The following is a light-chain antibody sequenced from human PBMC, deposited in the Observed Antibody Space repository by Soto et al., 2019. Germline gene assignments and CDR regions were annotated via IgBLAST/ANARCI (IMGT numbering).Light chain of an antibody. CDR3: VAWDDSLNGPV. V-gene: IGLV1-44*01. CDR1: SYNIGGNS. CDR2: SDN. J-gene: IGLJ2*01. Sequence: QSVLTQPPSASGTPGQRVTISCYGSSYNIGGNSVNWYQQVPGTAPRLLMYSDNQRPSGVPDGFSGSKSGTSGSLAISWLQSEDEADYYCVAWDDSLNGPVFGGGTQLTVL.